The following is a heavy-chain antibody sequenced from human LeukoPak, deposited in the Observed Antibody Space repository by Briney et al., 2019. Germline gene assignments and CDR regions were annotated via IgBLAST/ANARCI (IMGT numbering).Heavy chain of an antibody. CDR2: INYSGST. Sequence: SETLSLTCAVYGGSFSGYYWSWIPQPPGKGLEWIVEINYSGSTNYNPSPKSRVTISVDTSKNQFSLKLSSLTAADTAVYYCARRSSGNRSFAYCGQGTLVTVYS. J-gene: IGHJ4*02. V-gene: IGHV4-34*01. D-gene: IGHD3-22*01. CDR1: GGSFSGYY. CDR3: ARRSSGNRSFAY.